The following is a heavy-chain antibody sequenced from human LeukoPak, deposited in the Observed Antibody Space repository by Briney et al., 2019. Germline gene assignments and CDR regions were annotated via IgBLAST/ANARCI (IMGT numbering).Heavy chain of an antibody. J-gene: IGHJ5*02. CDR3: ARDKRGYYYGSGLNWFDP. CDR2: TYYRSKWYN. CDR1: GDSVSSNSAA. Sequence: SQTLSLTCAPSGDSVSSNSAAWNWIRQSPSRGLEWLGRTYYRSKWYNDYAVSVKSRITINPDTSKNQFSLQLNSVTPEDTAVYYCARDKRGYYYGSGLNWFDPWGQGTLVTVSS. D-gene: IGHD3-10*01. V-gene: IGHV6-1*01.